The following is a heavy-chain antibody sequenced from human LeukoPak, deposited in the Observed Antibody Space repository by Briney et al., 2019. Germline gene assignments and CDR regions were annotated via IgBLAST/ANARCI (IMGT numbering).Heavy chain of an antibody. V-gene: IGHV4-39*07. D-gene: IGHD6-19*01. CDR1: GFSFSSYR. J-gene: IGHJ4*03. CDR3: ARETEKQWQY. CDR2: IYYSGST. Sequence: GSLRLSCAASGFSFSSYRMNWVRQAPGKGLEWIGSIYYSGSTYYNPSLKSRVTISVDTSKNQFSLTLSSVTAADTAVYYCARETEKQWQYWGQGTLVTVSS.